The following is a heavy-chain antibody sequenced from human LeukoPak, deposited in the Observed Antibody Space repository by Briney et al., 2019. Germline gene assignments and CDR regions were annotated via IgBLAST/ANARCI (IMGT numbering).Heavy chain of an antibody. Sequence: GGSLRLSCAASGFTFGSYWMHWVRQAPGKGLVWVSHINSNGSKTKYADSVKGRFTISRDNAKNTLILQLSSLRVEDTAVYYCARDLGLFTGFDYWGQGSLVTVSS. CDR1: GFTFGSYW. D-gene: IGHD3-9*01. V-gene: IGHV3-74*01. CDR2: INSNGSKT. CDR3: ARDLGLFTGFDY. J-gene: IGHJ4*02.